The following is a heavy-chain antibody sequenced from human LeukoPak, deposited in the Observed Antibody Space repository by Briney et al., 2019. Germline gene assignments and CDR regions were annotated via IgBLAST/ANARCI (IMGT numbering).Heavy chain of an antibody. CDR2: IYYSGST. V-gene: IGHV4-59*12. J-gene: IGHJ4*02. Sequence: SETLSLTCTVSGGSISSYYWSWIRQPPGKGLEWIGYIYYSGSTNYNPSLKSRVTISVDTSKNQFSLKLSSVTAADTAVYYCARDRLEAVADYWGQGTLVTVSS. CDR1: GGSISSYY. CDR3: ARDRLEAVADY. D-gene: IGHD6-19*01.